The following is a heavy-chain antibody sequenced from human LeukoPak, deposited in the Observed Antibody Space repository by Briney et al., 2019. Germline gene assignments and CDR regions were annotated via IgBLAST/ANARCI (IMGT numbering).Heavy chain of an antibody. CDR1: GFTFTSYG. V-gene: IGHV3-30*02. CDR3: ARDFYDSSGYYYDY. Sequence: PGGSLRLSCAASGFTFTSYGMNWVRQAPGKGLEWVAFIRYDGSKKYSADSVKGRFTISRDNAKNSLYLQMNSLRAEDTAVYYCARDFYDSSGYYYDYWGQGTLVTVSS. D-gene: IGHD3-22*01. CDR2: IRYDGSKK. J-gene: IGHJ4*02.